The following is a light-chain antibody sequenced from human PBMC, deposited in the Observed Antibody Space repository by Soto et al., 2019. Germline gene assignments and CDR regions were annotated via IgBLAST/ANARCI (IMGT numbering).Light chain of an antibody. V-gene: IGLV2-14*01. Sequence: QSALTQPASVSGSPGQSITISCTGTSSDVGGYNYVSWYQQHPGKAPKLMIYEVSNRPSGVSNRFSGSKSGNTASLTISGLQAEEEADYYCSSYISRIRVFGTGTKGTVL. J-gene: IGLJ1*01. CDR1: SSDVGGYNY. CDR3: SSYISRIRV. CDR2: EVS.